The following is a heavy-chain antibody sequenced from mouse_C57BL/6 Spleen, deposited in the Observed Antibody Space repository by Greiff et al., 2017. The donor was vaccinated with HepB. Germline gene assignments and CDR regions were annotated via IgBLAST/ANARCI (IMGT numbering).Heavy chain of an antibody. D-gene: IGHD2-2*01. J-gene: IGHJ4*01. Sequence: VQLQQSGPELVKPGASVKISCKASGYAFSSSWMNWVKERPGKGLERIGRIYPGDGDTNYNGKFKGKAPLTADKSSSTAYMQTSSLKSGDSAVHFCARSDFMVTRAMDYWDQGASVTVSS. CDR3: ARSDFMVTRAMDY. V-gene: IGHV1-82*01. CDR1: GYAFSSSW. CDR2: IYPGDGDT.